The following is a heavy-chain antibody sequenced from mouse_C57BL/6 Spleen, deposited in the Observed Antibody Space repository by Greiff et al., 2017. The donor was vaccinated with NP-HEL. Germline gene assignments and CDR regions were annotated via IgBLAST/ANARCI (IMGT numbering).Heavy chain of an antibody. V-gene: IGHV1-82*01. Sequence: QVQLQQSGPELVKPGASVKISCKASGYAFSSSWMNWVKQRPGKGLEWIGRIYPGDGDTNYNGKFKGKATLTADKSSSTAYMQLSSLTSEDSAVYFCARTLWGYAMDYWGQGTSVTVSS. CDR1: GYAFSSSW. D-gene: IGHD1-1*02. CDR3: ARTLWGYAMDY. CDR2: IYPGDGDT. J-gene: IGHJ4*01.